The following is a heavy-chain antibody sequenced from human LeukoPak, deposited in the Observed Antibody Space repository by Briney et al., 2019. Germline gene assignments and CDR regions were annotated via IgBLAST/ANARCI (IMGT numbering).Heavy chain of an antibody. V-gene: IGHV4-34*01. CDR3: ARGRRYDFWSGYYHYYYYMDV. Sequence: SETLSLTCAVYGGSFSGYYWSWIRQPPGKGLEWIGEINHSGSTNYNPSLKSRVTISVDTSKNQFSLKLSSVTAADTAVYYCARGRRYDFWSGYYHYYYYMDVWGKGTTVTVS. CDR1: GGSFSGYY. J-gene: IGHJ6*03. D-gene: IGHD3-3*01. CDR2: INHSGST.